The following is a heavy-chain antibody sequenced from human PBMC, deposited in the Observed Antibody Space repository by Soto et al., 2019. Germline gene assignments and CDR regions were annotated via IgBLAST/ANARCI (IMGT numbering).Heavy chain of an antibody. CDR1: GFTFSSYS. D-gene: IGHD3-3*01. V-gene: IGHV3-48*01. CDR3: ASDPLYYDFWSGYYSYFDY. Sequence: PGGSRRLSCGASGFTFSSYSINWVRQAPGEGLEWVSYISSSNSTIYYADPVKGRFTISRDNAKNSLYLQMNSLRAEDTAVYYCASDPLYYDFWSGYYSYFDYWGQGTLVTVSS. CDR2: ISSSNSTI. J-gene: IGHJ4*02.